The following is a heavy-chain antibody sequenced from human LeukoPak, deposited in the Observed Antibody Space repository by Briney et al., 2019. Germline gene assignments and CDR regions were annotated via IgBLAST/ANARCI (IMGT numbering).Heavy chain of an antibody. J-gene: IGHJ4*02. V-gene: IGHV3-33*06. CDR3: AKDRLPLGELSLFDY. CDR1: GFIFSNYA. CDR2: IWYDGNNK. Sequence: GGSLRLSCAASGFIFSNYAMHWVRQAPGKGLEWVAVIWYDGNNKYYAESVKGRFTISRDISKNTLYLQMNSLRAEDTAVYYCAKDRLPLGELSLFDYWGQGTLVTVSS. D-gene: IGHD3-16*02.